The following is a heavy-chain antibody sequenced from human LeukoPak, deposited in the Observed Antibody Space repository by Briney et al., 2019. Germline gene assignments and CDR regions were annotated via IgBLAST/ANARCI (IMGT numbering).Heavy chain of an antibody. CDR1: GFTFSSYA. CDR2: ISYDGSNK. CDR3: ARALCDNNRCSSYFDS. V-gene: IGHV3-30-3*01. Sequence: GRSLRLSCAASGFTFSSYAIHWVRQAPGKGLEWVVVISYDGSNKYYADSVQGRFTIFRDNSKNTLYLQMNSLRAEDTAMYYCARALCDNNRCSSYFDSWGQGTLVTVSS. D-gene: IGHD3-10*02. J-gene: IGHJ4*02.